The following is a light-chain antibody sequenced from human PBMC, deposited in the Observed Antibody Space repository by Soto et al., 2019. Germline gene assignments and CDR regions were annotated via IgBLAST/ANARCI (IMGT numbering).Light chain of an antibody. J-gene: IGKJ1*01. CDR1: QSIGMW. V-gene: IGKV1-5*01. Sequence: DIQMTQSPSTLSASVGDRVTITCRASQSIGMWLAWFQQKPGKAPKVLIHDAYSLESGVPSRFSGSGSGTEFTLTISSLQPEDSATYYCQQYNSYSKPFGQGTKVDIK. CDR3: QQYNSYSKP. CDR2: DAY.